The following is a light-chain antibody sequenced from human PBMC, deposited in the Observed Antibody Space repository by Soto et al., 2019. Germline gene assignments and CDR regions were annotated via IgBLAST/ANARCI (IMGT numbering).Light chain of an antibody. CDR1: QGMSSY. V-gene: IGKV1-27*01. CDR2: AAS. Sequence: DIQMTQSPSSLSASVGDRVTITCRASQGMSSYLAWYQQKPGKVPKLLIYAASNLQSGGPTRFSGSGSGTDFTLTISRLQPEDVAICYCQTYKRARLSFGGGTKVEIK. J-gene: IGKJ4*01. CDR3: QTYKRARLS.